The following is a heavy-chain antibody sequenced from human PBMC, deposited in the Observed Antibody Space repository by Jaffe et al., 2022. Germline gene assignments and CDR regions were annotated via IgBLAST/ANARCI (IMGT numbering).Heavy chain of an antibody. Sequence: EVQLVESGGGLIQPGRSLRLSCTASGFTFGDYAMSWVRQAPGKGLEWVGFIRSKAFGGTTEHAASVKGRFSISRDDSKSIAYLQMNSLKTEDTAVYYCRVHGDYGSYYYYYYMDVWGKGTTVTVSS. CDR3: RVHGDYGSYYYYYYMDV. CDR1: GFTFGDYA. D-gene: IGHD4-17*01. CDR2: IRSKAFGGTT. J-gene: IGHJ6*03. V-gene: IGHV3-49*04.